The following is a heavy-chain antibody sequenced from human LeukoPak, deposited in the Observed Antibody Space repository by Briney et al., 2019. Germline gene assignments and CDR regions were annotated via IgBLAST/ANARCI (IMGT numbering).Heavy chain of an antibody. CDR2: ST. CDR3: ARDYYDSSGYYGSFYYYGMDV. V-gene: IGHV4-59*01. J-gene: IGHJ6*02. Sequence: STNYNPSLKSRVTISVDTSKNQFSLKLSSVTAADTAVYYCARDYYDSSGYYGSFYYYGMDVWGQGTTVTVSS. D-gene: IGHD3-22*01.